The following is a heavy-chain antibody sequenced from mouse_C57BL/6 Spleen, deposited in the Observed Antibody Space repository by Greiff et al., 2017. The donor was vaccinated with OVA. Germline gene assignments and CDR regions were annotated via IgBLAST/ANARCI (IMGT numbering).Heavy chain of an antibody. J-gene: IGHJ4*01. CDR1: GYAFSSYW. V-gene: IGHV1-80*01. D-gene: IGHD2-2*01. CDR3: ARGSYGYDSYYAMDY. Sequence: VQLQQSGAELVKPGASVKISCKASGYAFSSYWMNWVKQRPGKGLEWIGQIYPGDGDTNYNGKFKGKATLTADKSSSTAYMQLSSLTSEDSAVYFCARGSYGYDSYYAMDYWGQGTSVTVSS. CDR2: IYPGDGDT.